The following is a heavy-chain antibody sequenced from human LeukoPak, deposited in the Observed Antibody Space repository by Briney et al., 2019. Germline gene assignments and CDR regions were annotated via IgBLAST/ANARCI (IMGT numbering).Heavy chain of an antibody. D-gene: IGHD7-27*01. CDR1: GSTFSSFA. CDR3: AREITGEGFDY. J-gene: IGHJ4*02. Sequence: GGSLRLSCAASGSTFSSFAMNWVRQAPGKGLEWVSAISGSGGSTYYADSVKGQFTISRDNSKNTVYLQMNSLRAEDTAVYYCAREITGEGFDYWGQGTLVTVSS. CDR2: ISGSGGST. V-gene: IGHV3-23*01.